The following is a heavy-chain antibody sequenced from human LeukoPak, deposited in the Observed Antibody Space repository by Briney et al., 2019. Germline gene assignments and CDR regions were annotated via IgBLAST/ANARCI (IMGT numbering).Heavy chain of an antibody. J-gene: IGHJ4*02. D-gene: IGHD6-13*01. CDR1: GFTFSSYS. CDR3: ARGPYNSRHFDY. V-gene: IGHV3-21*01. Sequence: KPGGSLRLSCAASGFTFSSYSMNWVRQAPGKGLEWVSSISSSSSYIYYADSVKGRFTISRDNAKNSLYLQMNSLTAADTAVYYCARGPYNSRHFDYWGQGTLVTVSS. CDR2: ISSSSSYI.